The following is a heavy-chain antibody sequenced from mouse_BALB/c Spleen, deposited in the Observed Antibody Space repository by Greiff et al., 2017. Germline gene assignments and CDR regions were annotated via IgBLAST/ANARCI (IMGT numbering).Heavy chain of an antibody. CDR2: INPSSGYT. J-gene: IGHJ1*01. D-gene: IGHD1-1*02. CDR1: GYTFTSYT. Sequence: VQLQQSGAVLARPGASVKMSCKASGYTFTSYTMHWVNQRPGQGLEWIGYINPSSGYTNYNQKFKDKATLTADKSSSTAYMQLSSLTSEDSAVYYCARGDGSYPYWYFDVWGAGTTVTVSS. V-gene: IGHV1-4*01. CDR3: ARGDGSYPYWYFDV.